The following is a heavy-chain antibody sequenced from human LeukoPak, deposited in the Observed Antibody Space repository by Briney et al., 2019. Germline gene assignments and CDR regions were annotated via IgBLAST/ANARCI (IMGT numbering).Heavy chain of an antibody. D-gene: IGHD6-19*01. Sequence: GGSLRLSCAASGFTFSRYWMSWVRQAPGKGLEWVANIKQDGSEKDYVDSVKGRFTISRDNAKNSLYLQMNSLRAEDTAVYYCARDGYSSGLDYWGQGTLVTVSS. CDR2: IKQDGSEK. V-gene: IGHV3-7*01. CDR1: GFTFSRYW. J-gene: IGHJ4*02. CDR3: ARDGYSSGLDY.